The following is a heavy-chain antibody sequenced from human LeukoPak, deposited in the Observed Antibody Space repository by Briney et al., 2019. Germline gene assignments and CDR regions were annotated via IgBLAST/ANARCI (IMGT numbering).Heavy chain of an antibody. CDR2: IYYSGST. V-gene: IGHV4-59*01. Sequence: SETLSLTCTVSGGSISSYYWSWIRQSPGKGLEWIGYIYYSGSTNYNPSLKSRVTISVDTSKNQFSLKLSSVTAADTAVYYCARVGSSGYYYGGDSDYWGQGTLVTVSS. CDR1: GGSISSYY. J-gene: IGHJ4*02. CDR3: ARVGSSGYYYGGDSDY. D-gene: IGHD3-22*01.